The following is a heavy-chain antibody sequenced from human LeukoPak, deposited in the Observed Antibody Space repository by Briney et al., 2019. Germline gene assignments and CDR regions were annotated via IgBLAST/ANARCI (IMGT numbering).Heavy chain of an antibody. V-gene: IGHV4-59*06. CDR3: AREGGHDILTGYYSDY. CDR1: GGSISSYY. Sequence: SETLSLTCTVSGGSISSYYWSWIRQHPGKGLEWIGYIYYSGSTYYNPSLKSRVTISVDTSKNQFSLKLSSVTAADTAVYYCAREGGHDILTGYYSDYWGQGTLVTVSS. J-gene: IGHJ4*02. D-gene: IGHD3-9*01. CDR2: IYYSGST.